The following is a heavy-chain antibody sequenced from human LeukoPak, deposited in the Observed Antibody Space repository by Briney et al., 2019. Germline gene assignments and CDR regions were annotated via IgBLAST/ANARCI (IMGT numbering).Heavy chain of an antibody. D-gene: IGHD3-22*01. J-gene: IGHJ2*01. CDR2: INSDGSST. V-gene: IGHV3-74*01. Sequence: GGSLRLSCAASGFTFSSYWMHWVRQAPGKGLVWVSRINSDGSSTRYADSVKGRFTISRDNTKNTLYLQMNSLRAEDTAVYYCARDRGGDSSGYYYNWYFDLWGRGTLVTVSS. CDR1: GFTFSSYW. CDR3: ARDRGGDSSGYYYNWYFDL.